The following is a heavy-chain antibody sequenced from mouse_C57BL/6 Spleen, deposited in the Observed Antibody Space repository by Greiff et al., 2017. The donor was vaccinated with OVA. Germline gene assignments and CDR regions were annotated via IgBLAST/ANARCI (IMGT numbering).Heavy chain of an antibody. D-gene: IGHD2-4*01. CDR2: IYWDDDK. V-gene: IGHV8-12*01. CDR1: GFSLSTSGMG. Sequence: QVTLKESGPGILQSSQTLSLTCSFSGFSLSTSGMGVSWIRQPSGKGLEWLAHIYWDDDKRYNPSLKSRLTISKDTSRNQVFLKITSVDTADTATYYCARRKGDYDWFAYWGQGTLVTVSA. J-gene: IGHJ3*01. CDR3: ARRKGDYDWFAY.